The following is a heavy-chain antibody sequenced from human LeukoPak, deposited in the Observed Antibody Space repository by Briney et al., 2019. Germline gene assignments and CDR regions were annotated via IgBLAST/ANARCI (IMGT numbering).Heavy chain of an antibody. D-gene: IGHD2-15*01. V-gene: IGHV3-23*01. CDR2: ISASGDGS. Sequence: PGGSLLLSCAASGFTFSDYDMNWVRQAPGKGLEWVSSISASGDGSYYALSVKGRFTISRDNSKNTLFLQMNGLRAEDTAVYYCAKATDDYSRRGIDYWGQGTLVTVSS. CDR1: GFTFSDYD. J-gene: IGHJ4*02. CDR3: AKATDDYSRRGIDY.